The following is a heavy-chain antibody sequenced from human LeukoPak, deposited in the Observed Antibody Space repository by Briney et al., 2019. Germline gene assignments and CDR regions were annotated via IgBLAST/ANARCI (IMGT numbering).Heavy chain of an antibody. V-gene: IGHV3-74*01. CDR1: GFTFSSYW. CDR3: ARGGSPGDYFDY. J-gene: IGHJ4*02. D-gene: IGHD3-10*01. Sequence: QPGGSLRLSCAASGFTFSSYWMHGVRQAPGKGRVWVSRINSDGSSTSYADSVKGRFTISRDNAKNTLYLQMNSLRAEDTAVYYCARGGSPGDYFDYWGQGTLVTVSS. CDR2: INSDGSST.